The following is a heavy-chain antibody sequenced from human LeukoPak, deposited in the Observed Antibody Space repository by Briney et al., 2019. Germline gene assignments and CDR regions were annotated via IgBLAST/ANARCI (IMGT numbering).Heavy chain of an antibody. CDR1: GGTFSSYA. Sequence: SVKVSCKASGGTFSSYAISWVRQAPGQGLEWMGGIIPILGTANYAQKFQGRVTITTDESTSTAYMELSSLRSEDTAVYYCARGFRSGYYYNHFDYWGQGTLVTVSS. CDR3: ARGFRSGYYYNHFDY. J-gene: IGHJ4*02. CDR2: IIPILGTA. V-gene: IGHV1-69*05. D-gene: IGHD3-22*01.